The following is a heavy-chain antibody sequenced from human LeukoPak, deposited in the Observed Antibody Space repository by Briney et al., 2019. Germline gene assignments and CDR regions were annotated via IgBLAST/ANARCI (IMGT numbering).Heavy chain of an antibody. V-gene: IGHV3-74*01. CDR2: INSDGSST. Sequence: GGSLRLSCAASGFTFSDYYMSWIRQAPGKGLVWVSRINSDGSSTSYADSVKGRFTISRDNAKNTLYLQMNSLRAEDTAVYYCARGAYYYEGWGQGTLVTVSS. CDR3: ARGAYYYEG. CDR1: GFTFSDYY. J-gene: IGHJ4*02. D-gene: IGHD3-22*01.